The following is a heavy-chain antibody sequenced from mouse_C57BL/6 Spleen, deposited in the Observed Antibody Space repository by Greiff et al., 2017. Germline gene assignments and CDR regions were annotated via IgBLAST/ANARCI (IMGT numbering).Heavy chain of an antibody. CDR3: ARSNDGYSAWFAY. Sequence: VQLQQSGPELVKPGASVKMSCKASGYTFTDYNMHWVKQSHGKSLEWIGYINPNNGGTSYNQKFKGKATLTVNKSSSTAYMELRSLTSEDSAVYYCARSNDGYSAWFAYWGQGTLVTVSA. CDR2: INPNNGGT. J-gene: IGHJ3*01. D-gene: IGHD2-3*01. V-gene: IGHV1-22*01. CDR1: GYTFTDYN.